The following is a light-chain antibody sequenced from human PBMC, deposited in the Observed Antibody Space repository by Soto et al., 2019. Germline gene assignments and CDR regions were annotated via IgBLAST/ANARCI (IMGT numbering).Light chain of an antibody. V-gene: IGKV1-12*01. CDR1: QGVSRY. Sequence: DIHMTQSPSFVSASVGDRVTITCRASQGVSRYLAWYQKPPGRAPKILIYSISNLYYGVPSRFSGSGSATDFTLTISSLQPEDSGSYYCQQALSFPLTFGGGTKVEIK. CDR3: QQALSFPLT. J-gene: IGKJ4*01. CDR2: SIS.